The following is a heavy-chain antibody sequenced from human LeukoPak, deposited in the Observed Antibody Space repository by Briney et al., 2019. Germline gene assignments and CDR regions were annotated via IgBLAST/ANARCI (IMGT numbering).Heavy chain of an antibody. CDR1: GFTSSSYA. J-gene: IGHJ4*02. CDR2: ISGSGVST. CDR3: AKRSDNWNDYYFDY. D-gene: IGHD1-1*01. V-gene: IGHV3-23*01. Sequence: GGSLRLSCAASGFTSSSYAMSWVRQAPRKGLEWVSTISGSGVSTYYADSVKGRFTISRDNSKNTLYLQMNSLRAEDTAVYYCAKRSDNWNDYYFDYWGQGTLVTVSS.